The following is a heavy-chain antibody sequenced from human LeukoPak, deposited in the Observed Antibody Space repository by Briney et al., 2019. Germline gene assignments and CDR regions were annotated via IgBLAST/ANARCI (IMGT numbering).Heavy chain of an antibody. CDR2: INPSGGST. J-gene: IGHJ4*02. CDR3: ARPFPRRGYDSSGYFGY. D-gene: IGHD3-22*01. V-gene: IGHV1-46*01. Sequence: ASVKVSCKASGYTFTSYYMHWVRQAPGQGLEWMGIINPSGGSTSYAQKFQGRVTMTRDMSTSTVYMELSSLRSEDTAVYYCARPFPRRGYDSSGYFGYWGQGTLVTVSS. CDR1: GYTFTSYY.